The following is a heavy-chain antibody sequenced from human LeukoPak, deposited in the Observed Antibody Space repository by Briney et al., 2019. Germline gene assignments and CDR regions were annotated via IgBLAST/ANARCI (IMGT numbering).Heavy chain of an antibody. J-gene: IGHJ3*02. CDR1: GFTISSYA. D-gene: IGHD6-19*01. CDR2: ISGSGGST. V-gene: IGHV3-23*01. Sequence: GGSLRLSCAASGFTISSYAMSWVRQAPGKGLEWVSAISGSGGSTYYADSVKGRFTISRDNSKNTLYLQMNSLRAEDTAVYYCAKGQYASGGRGSAFDIWGQGTMVTVSS. CDR3: AKGQYASGGRGSAFDI.